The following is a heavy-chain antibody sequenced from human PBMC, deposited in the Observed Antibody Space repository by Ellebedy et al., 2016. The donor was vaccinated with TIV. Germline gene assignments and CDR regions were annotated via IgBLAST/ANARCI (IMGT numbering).Heavy chain of an antibody. CDR3: ARGRRDGYTYCYYGLDV. J-gene: IGHJ6*02. Sequence: MPSETLSLTCTVSGGSISSTGYYWGWIRQPPGKGLEWIGSISYSGSTYYNPSLKSRITISLDTSKNQFSLTLSSVTAADTAMYYCARGRRDGYTYCYYGLDVWGQGATVTVSS. V-gene: IGHV4-39*01. CDR1: GGSISSTGYY. CDR2: ISYSGST. D-gene: IGHD5-24*01.